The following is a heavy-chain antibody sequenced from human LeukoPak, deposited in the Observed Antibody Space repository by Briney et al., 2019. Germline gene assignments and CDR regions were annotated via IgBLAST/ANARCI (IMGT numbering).Heavy chain of an antibody. CDR2: SSSGSTI. V-gene: IGHV3-48*03. J-gene: IGHJ4*02. CDR3: ASTSSSWYRGDY. D-gene: IGHD6-13*01. Sequence: SSSGSTIYYADSVKGRFTISRDNAKNSLYLQMNSLRVEDTAVYYCASTSSSWYRGDYWGQGTLVTVSS.